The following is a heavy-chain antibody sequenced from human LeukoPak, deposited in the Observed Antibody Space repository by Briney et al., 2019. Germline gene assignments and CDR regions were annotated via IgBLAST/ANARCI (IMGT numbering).Heavy chain of an antibody. CDR3: ARVALRDKQQLVPLFDY. Sequence: SETLSLTCTVSGGSISSSSYYWGWIRQPPGKGLEWIGSIYYSGSTYYNPSLKSRVTISVDTSKNQFSLKLSSVTAADTAVYYCARVALRDKQQLVPLFDYWGQGTLVTASS. J-gene: IGHJ4*02. V-gene: IGHV4-39*07. CDR2: IYYSGST. D-gene: IGHD6-13*01. CDR1: GGSISSSSYY.